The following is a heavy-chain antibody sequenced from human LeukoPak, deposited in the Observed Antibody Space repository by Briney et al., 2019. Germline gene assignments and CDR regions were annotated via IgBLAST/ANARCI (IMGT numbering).Heavy chain of an antibody. CDR1: GFTFSSYG. CDR3: AKDRSGWYLGEDY. D-gene: IGHD6-19*01. J-gene: IGHJ4*02. Sequence: HPGGSLRLSCAASGFTFSSYGMHWVRQAPGKGLEWVAVISYDGSNKYYADSVKGRFTISRDNSKNTLYLQMNSLRAEDTAVYYCAKDRSGWYLGEDYWGQGTLVTVSS. V-gene: IGHV3-30*18. CDR2: ISYDGSNK.